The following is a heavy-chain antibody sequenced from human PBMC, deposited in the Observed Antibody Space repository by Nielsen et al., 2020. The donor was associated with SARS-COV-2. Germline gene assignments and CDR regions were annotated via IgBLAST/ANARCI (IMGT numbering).Heavy chain of an antibody. CDR3: AKLALLWFGEPTYFDY. CDR2: ISGSGGST. D-gene: IGHD3-10*01. CDR1: GFTFSSYA. V-gene: IGHV3-23*01. J-gene: IGHJ4*02. Sequence: GGSLRLSCAASGFTFSSYAMSWVRQAPGKGLEWVSAISGSGGSTYYADSVKGRFTISRDNSKNTLYLQMNSLRAEDTAVYYCAKLALLWFGEPTYFDYWGQGTLVTVSS.